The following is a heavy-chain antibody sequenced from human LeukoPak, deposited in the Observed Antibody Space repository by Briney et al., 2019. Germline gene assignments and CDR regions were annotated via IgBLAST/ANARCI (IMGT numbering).Heavy chain of an antibody. CDR1: GGSISSGDYY. CDR3: ARHGGSYSFDY. D-gene: IGHD1-26*01. J-gene: IGHJ4*02. V-gene: IGHV4-30-4*01. Sequence: SQTLSLTCIVSGGSISSGDYYWSWIRQPPGKGLEWIGYIYYSGSTYYNPSLKSRVTISVDTSKNQISLKLSSVTAADTAVYYCARHGGSYSFDYWGQGTLVTVSS. CDR2: IYYSGST.